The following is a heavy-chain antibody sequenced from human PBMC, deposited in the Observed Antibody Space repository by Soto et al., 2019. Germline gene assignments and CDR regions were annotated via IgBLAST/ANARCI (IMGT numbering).Heavy chain of an antibody. CDR3: ATPPQDCYDSSGYYYHYGMDV. Sequence: ASVKVSCKASGFIFTSSAVQWVRQARGQRLEWIGWIVVGSGNTNYAQKFQERVTITRDMSTSTAYMELSSLRSEDTAVYYCATPPQDCYDSSGYYYHYGMDVWGQGTTVTVSS. J-gene: IGHJ6*02. V-gene: IGHV1-58*01. CDR1: GFIFTSSA. D-gene: IGHD3-22*01. CDR2: IVVGSGNT.